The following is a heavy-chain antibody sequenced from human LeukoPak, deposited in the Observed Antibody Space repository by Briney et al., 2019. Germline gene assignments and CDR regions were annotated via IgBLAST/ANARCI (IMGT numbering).Heavy chain of an antibody. J-gene: IGHJ3*02. Sequence: GRSLRLSCAASGFTFDDYAMHWVRQAPGKGLEWVSGISWNSGSIGYADSVKGRFTISRDNAKNSLYLQMNSLRAEDTALYYCAKDTERYFDSGAFDIWGQGTMVTVSS. CDR1: GFTFDDYA. V-gene: IGHV3-9*01. D-gene: IGHD3-9*01. CDR2: ISWNSGSI. CDR3: AKDTERYFDSGAFDI.